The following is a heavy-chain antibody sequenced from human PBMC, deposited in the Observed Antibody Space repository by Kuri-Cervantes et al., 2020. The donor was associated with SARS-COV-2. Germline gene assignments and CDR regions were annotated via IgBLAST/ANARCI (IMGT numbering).Heavy chain of an antibody. V-gene: IGHV3-7*01. CDR2: IKQDGSEK. CDR1: GFTFSSYR. Sequence: GESLKISCAASGFTFSSYRMSWVRQAPGKGLEWVANIKQDGSEKYYVDSVKGRFTISRDNAKDSVYLQMNSLRADDTAVYYCAKLALWTGDHNGKFDCWGQGTLVTVSS. D-gene: IGHD3/OR15-3a*01. CDR3: AKLALWTGDHNGKFDC. J-gene: IGHJ4*02.